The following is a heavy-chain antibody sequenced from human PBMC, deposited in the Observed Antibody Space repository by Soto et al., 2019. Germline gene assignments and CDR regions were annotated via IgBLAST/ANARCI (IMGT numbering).Heavy chain of an antibody. V-gene: IGHV3-33*01. J-gene: IGHJ6*01. CDR1: GFTLRTYG. CDR3: ARPLEQWQLGFGMDV. D-gene: IGHD6-19*01. CDR2: VWDDGSKK. Sequence: GGILRLSCAASGFTLRTYGMHWVRQAPGKGLEWVAVVWDDGSKKYYADSVQGRFTVSRDNSKNTLYLQMNSLRAEDTAVYYCARPLEQWQLGFGMDVWGQGSPFTVAS.